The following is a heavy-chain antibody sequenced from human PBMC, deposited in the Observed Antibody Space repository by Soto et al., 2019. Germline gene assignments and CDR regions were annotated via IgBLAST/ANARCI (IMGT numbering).Heavy chain of an antibody. J-gene: IGHJ6*03. Sequence: GGSLRLSCAASGFTVSSDYMSWVRQAPGKGLEWVSVIYSGGSTYYADSVKGRFTISRHNSKNTLYLQMNSLRAEDTAVYYFARVYRKGMDVWGKGTTVTVSS. CDR1: GFTVSSDY. CDR2: IYSGGST. V-gene: IGHV3-53*04. D-gene: IGHD4-4*01. CDR3: ARVYRKGMDV.